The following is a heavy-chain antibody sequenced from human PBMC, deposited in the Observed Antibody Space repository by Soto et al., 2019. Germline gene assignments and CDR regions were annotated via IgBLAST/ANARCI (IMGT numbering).Heavy chain of an antibody. CDR1: GGSISSGGYS. Sequence: QLQLQESGSGLVKPSQTLSLTCAVSGGSISSGGYSWSWIRQPPGKGLEWIGYIYHSGSTYYNPSLQSRVTISVDRSKNQFPLKLSSVTAADTAGYYCAREGPAVTGWLFDLWGRGTLVTVSS. V-gene: IGHV4-30-2*01. D-gene: IGHD2-21*02. CDR2: IYHSGST. J-gene: IGHJ2*01. CDR3: AREGPAVTGWLFDL.